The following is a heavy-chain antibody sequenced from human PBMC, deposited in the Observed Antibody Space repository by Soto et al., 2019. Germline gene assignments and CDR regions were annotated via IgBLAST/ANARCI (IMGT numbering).Heavy chain of an antibody. Sequence: QVQLQESGPGLVKPSQTLSLTCTVSGGSISSGGYYWSWIRQHPGKGLEWIGYIYYSGSTYYNPSLKIRVTIPVDTSKNQFSLKLSSVTAADTAVYYCARDRDPAPNWFDPWGQGTLVTVSS. CDR3: ARDRDPAPNWFDP. V-gene: IGHV4-31*03. D-gene: IGHD2-15*01. J-gene: IGHJ5*02. CDR1: GGSISSGGYY. CDR2: IYYSGST.